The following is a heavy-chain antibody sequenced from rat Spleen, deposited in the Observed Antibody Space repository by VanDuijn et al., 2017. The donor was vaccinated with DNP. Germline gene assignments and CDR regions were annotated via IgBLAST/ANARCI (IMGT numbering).Heavy chain of an antibody. D-gene: IGHD4-3*01. CDR1: GFTFNNYW. CDR2: ITSSGGRT. V-gene: IGHV5-31*01. CDR3: ARWYNSGYYFDY. Sequence: EVQLVESGGDLVQPGGSLTLSCVASGFTFNNYWMTWFRQVPGKGLEWVASITSSGGRTYYPDSVKGRFAISRDNAKNTLYLQMNSLRSEDVATYYCARWYNSGYYFDYWGQGVMVTVSS. J-gene: IGHJ2*01.